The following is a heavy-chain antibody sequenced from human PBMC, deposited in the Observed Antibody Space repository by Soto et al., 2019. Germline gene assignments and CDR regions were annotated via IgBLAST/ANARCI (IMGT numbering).Heavy chain of an antibody. CDR3: ARTPIPLSTGNNWFDP. CDR1: GYTFTSYG. V-gene: IGHV1-18*04. J-gene: IGHJ5*02. Sequence: ASVKGSCKASGYTFTSYGISWVRQAPGQGLEWMGWISAYNGNTNYAQKLQGRVTMTTDTSTSTAYMELRSLRSDDTAVYYCARTPIPLSTGNNWFDPWGQGTLVTVSS. CDR2: ISAYNGNT.